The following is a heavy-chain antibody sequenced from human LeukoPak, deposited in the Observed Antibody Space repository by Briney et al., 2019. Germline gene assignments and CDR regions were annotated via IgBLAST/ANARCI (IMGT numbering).Heavy chain of an antibody. CDR1: GYTFTGYY. Sequence: ASVKVSCKASGYTFTGYYIHWVRQAPGQGLEWMGRINPNSGGTNYAQKFQGRVTMTRDTSISTAYMDLSRLRSDDTAVYYSARSEGTTLKFDYWGQGTLVTVSS. D-gene: IGHD1-7*01. V-gene: IGHV1-2*06. J-gene: IGHJ4*02. CDR3: ARSEGTTLKFDY. CDR2: INPNSGGT.